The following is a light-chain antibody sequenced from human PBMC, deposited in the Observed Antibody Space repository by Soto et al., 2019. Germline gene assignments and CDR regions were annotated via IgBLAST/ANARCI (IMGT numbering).Light chain of an antibody. Sequence: QSSLTQPPSVSGAPGRRVTISCTGSSSNIGAGSDVHWYQQLPGTAPKLLIYSNNNRPSGVPDRFSGSRSGTSASLAITGLQAEDEADYYCQSYDTSLSGFYVFGTGTKVTVL. V-gene: IGLV1-40*01. J-gene: IGLJ1*01. CDR3: QSYDTSLSGFYV. CDR1: SSNIGAGSD. CDR2: SNN.